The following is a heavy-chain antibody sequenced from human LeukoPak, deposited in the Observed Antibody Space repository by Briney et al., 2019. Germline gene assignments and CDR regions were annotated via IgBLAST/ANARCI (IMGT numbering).Heavy chain of an antibody. V-gene: IGHV4-59*12. D-gene: IGHD4-11*01. CDR1: GDSISSYY. J-gene: IGHJ4*02. CDR2: INYSGNT. CDR3: ARAYSRTPGDYYFDS. Sequence: SETLSLTCTVSGDSISSYYWSWIRQPPGKGLEWMGYINYSGNTNYNPSLKSRVTISVDTSKNQFSLRLTSATAADTAVYYCARAYSRTPGDYYFDSWGQGTVVTVSS.